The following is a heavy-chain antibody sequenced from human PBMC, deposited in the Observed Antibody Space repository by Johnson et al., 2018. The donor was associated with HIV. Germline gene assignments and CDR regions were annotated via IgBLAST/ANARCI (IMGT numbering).Heavy chain of an antibody. J-gene: IGHJ3*02. V-gene: IGHV3-66*03. D-gene: IGHD5-18*01. CDR3: ARDLDTAMVTCAFDI. Sequence: MQLVESGGGLIQPGGSLRLSCVASGFTVISNHMSWVRQAPGKGLEWVSVIYSGGSTYYADSVKGRFTISRDNSKNTLYLQMNSLRAEDTAVYYCARDLDTAMVTCAFDIWGQGTMVTVSS. CDR2: IYSGGST. CDR1: GFTVISNH.